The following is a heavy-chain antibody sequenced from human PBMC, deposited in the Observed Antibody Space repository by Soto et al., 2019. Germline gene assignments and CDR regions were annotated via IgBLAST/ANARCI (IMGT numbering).Heavy chain of an antibody. D-gene: IGHD6-19*01. CDR1: GGSISSYY. J-gene: IGHJ4*02. V-gene: IGHV4-59*08. Sequence: QVQLQESGPGLVKPSETLSLTCTVSGGSISSYYWSWIRQPPGKGLEWIGYIYYSGSTNYNPSLKSRVTISVDTSKNQFPLKLSSVTAADTAVYYCARHGYSSGWYASYFDYWGQGTLVTVSS. CDR3: ARHGYSSGWYASYFDY. CDR2: IYYSGST.